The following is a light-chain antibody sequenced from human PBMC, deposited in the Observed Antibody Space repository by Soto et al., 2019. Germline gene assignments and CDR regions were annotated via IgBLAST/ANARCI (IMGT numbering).Light chain of an antibody. CDR1: NSDVGGYKF. CDR3: SSYTTTSTLEV. J-gene: IGLJ1*01. Sequence: QSVLTQPASVSGSPGQSITISCTGTNSDVGGYKFVSWYQQHPGKAPKLMIYEVSNRPSGVSNRFSGSKSGNTASLTISGLQAEDEADYYCSSYTTTSTLEVFGTGTKVTAL. V-gene: IGLV2-14*01. CDR2: EVS.